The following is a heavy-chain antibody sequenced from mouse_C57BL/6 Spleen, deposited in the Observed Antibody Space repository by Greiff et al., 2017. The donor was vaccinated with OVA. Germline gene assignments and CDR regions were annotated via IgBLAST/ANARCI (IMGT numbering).Heavy chain of an antibody. J-gene: IGHJ2*01. Sequence: VQLQQPGAELVKPGASVKLSCKASGYTFTSYWMQWVKQRPGQGLEWIGEIDPSDSYTNYNQKFKGKATLTVDPSSSTADMQLSSLTSEDSAVYYCASRQLYYFDYWGQGTTLTVSS. CDR3: ASRQLYYFDY. CDR1: GYTFTSYW. D-gene: IGHD3-2*01. CDR2: IDPSDSYT. V-gene: IGHV1-50*01.